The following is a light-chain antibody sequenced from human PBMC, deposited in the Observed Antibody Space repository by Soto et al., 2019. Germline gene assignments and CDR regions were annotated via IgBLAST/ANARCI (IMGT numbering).Light chain of an antibody. Sequence: DIQMTQSPSSLSASVGDRVTITCRASQSISSYLNWYQQKPGKAPKLLIYAASSLHSGVPSRFSGSGSGTDFTLTISSLQPEDFANYYCQKSYSTPFTFGPGTKVDIK. CDR1: QSISSY. J-gene: IGKJ3*01. V-gene: IGKV1-39*01. CDR3: QKSYSTPFT. CDR2: AAS.